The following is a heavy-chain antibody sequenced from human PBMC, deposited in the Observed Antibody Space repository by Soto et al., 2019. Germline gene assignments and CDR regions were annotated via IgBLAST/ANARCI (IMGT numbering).Heavy chain of an antibody. CDR2: ISYDGSNK. V-gene: IGHV3-30*18. CDR1: GFTFSSYG. J-gene: IGHJ5*02. D-gene: IGHD2-2*01. Sequence: GGSLRLSCAASGFTFSSYGMHWVRQAPGKGLEWVAVISYDGSNKYYADSVKGRFTISRDNSKNTLYLQMNSLRAEDTAVYYCAKGGNRRYCSSTSCSPFSWGQGTLVTVSS. CDR3: AKGGNRRYCSSTSCSPFS.